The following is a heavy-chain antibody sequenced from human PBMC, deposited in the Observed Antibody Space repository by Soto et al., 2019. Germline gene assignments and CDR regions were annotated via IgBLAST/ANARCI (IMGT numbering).Heavy chain of an antibody. CDR3: AKNMTDYGPRALDS. D-gene: IGHD4-17*01. CDR2: IGDSSGSI. V-gene: IGHV3-23*01. CDR1: GFTFSSYA. J-gene: IGHJ4*02. Sequence: GGSLRLSCAASGFTFSSYAMNWVRQAPGKGLEWVSSIGDSSGSIYYADSVKGRFTISRDNSKNTLSLQMNSLRAEDTAVYYCAKNMTDYGPRALDSWGQGTLVTVSS.